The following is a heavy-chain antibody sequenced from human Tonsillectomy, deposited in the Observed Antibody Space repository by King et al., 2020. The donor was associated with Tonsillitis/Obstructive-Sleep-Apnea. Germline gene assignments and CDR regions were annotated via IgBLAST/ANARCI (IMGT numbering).Heavy chain of an antibody. V-gene: IGHV4-61*01. CDR2: INDSGNT. J-gene: IGHJ5*02. Sequence: QVQLQESGPGLVKSSETLSLTCSVSGDSVSSGSFYWSWIRQPPGKGLEWMGYINDSGNTKYNPSLRSRVTISVDTSKNQFSLKLSSVTAADTAVYYCARDLRSATYSEGWFDPWGQGTLVTVSS. CDR1: GDSVSSGSFY. CDR3: ARDLRSATYSEGWFDP. D-gene: IGHD1-26*01.